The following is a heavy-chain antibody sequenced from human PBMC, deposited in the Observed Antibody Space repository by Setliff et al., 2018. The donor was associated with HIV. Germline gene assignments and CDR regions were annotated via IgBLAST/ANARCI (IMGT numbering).Heavy chain of an antibody. J-gene: IGHJ6*03. V-gene: IGHV1-8*01. D-gene: IGHD3-22*01. CDR1: GYTFTNYD. CDR2: MNPNSGNT. Sequence: ASVKVSCKASGYTFTNYDINWVRQATGQGLEWMGWMNPNSGNTGYAQKFQGRVTMTRNTSISTAYMELSSLRSDDTAVYYCARGRNYDSSGYGDYYYMDVWGKGTTVTVSS. CDR3: ARGRNYDSSGYGDYYYMDV.